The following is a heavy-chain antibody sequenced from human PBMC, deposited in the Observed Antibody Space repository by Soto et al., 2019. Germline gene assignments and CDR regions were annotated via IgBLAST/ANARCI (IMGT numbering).Heavy chain of an antibody. Sequence: SETLSLTCTVSGDSISPYFWTWIRQPPGKGLEWIGTVYYTGTTYYHPSLKSRVTISEDTSKSQFSLKVNSMTAADTAVYYCARYRREAVAGYTLDNWGQGILVTVSS. CDR2: VYYTGTT. V-gene: IGHV4-59*01. CDR1: GDSISPYF. D-gene: IGHD6-13*01. CDR3: ARYRREAVAGYTLDN. J-gene: IGHJ4*02.